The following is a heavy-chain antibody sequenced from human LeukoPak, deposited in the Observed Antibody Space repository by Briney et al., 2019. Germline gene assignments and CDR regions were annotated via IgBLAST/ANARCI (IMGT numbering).Heavy chain of an antibody. D-gene: IGHD2-15*01. CDR3: ARALTPGYCSGGACSYFDC. V-gene: IGHV4-59*01. J-gene: IGHJ4*02. CDR1: GDSIRTYY. CDR2: IYYSGST. Sequence: SETLSLTCTVSGDSIRTYYWSWIRQPPGEGLEWIGSIYYSGSTNYNPSLKGRVTISLGTSKNQFSLKVSSVTAADTAVYYCARALTPGYCSGGACSYFDCWGQGTLVTVSS.